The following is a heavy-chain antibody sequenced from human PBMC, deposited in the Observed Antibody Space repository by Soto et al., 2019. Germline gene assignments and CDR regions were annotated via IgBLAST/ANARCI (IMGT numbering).Heavy chain of an antibody. J-gene: IGHJ4*02. CDR2: INPSGGST. V-gene: IGHV1-46*03. CDR1: GYTFTSYY. D-gene: IGHD5-12*01. Sequence: QVQLVQSGAEVKKPGASVKVSCKASGYTFTSYYMHWVRQAPGQGLEWMGIINPSGGSTSYAQKCQGRGTMTRDMSTSTVYLELSSLRSEDTAVYYCARGTVEMATSTFDYWGQGTLVTVSS. CDR3: ARGTVEMATSTFDY.